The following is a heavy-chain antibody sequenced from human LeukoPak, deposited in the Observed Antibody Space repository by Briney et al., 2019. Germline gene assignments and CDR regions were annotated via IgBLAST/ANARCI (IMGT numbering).Heavy chain of an antibody. J-gene: IGHJ4*02. CDR3: ARGGAITVVLGAPPPGDF. Sequence: ASVKVSCKASGYTFTSYGISWVRQAPGQGFEWMGIINPGGGRTSYAQKFQGRIIMTRDTSTNTVYMELSSLTSEDTAVYYCARGGAITVVLGAPPPGDFWGQGTLVTVSS. D-gene: IGHD2-15*01. CDR2: INPGGGRT. V-gene: IGHV1-46*01. CDR1: GYTFTSYG.